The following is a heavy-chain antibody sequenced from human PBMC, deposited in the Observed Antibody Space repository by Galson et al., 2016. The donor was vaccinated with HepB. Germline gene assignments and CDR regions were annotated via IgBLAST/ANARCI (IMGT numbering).Heavy chain of an antibody. V-gene: IGHV4-59*01. CDR2: IYSNGNT. J-gene: IGHJ4*02. Sequence: SETLSLTCTVSGGSISSFYWSWIRQPPGKGLEWIGYIYSNGNTNYNPSLQSRITMSVDTSKNHFSLELSSLTAADTAVYYCVRGHYDSSGYYPYWGQGTLVTVSS. CDR3: VRGHYDSSGYYPY. D-gene: IGHD3-22*01. CDR1: GGSISSFY.